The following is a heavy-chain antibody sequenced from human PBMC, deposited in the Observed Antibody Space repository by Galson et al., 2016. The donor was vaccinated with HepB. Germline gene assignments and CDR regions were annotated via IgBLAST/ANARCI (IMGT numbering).Heavy chain of an antibody. J-gene: IGHJ4*02. Sequence: SLRLSCAASGFTFDNYGMAWVRQASGKGLEWVANIKQDGSEKYYVDAVKGRFTNSRDNAKNSLYPQRNSLRAEDPAVYYCARPPTGDFWSGFYTYWGQGTLVTVSS. V-gene: IGHV3-7*05. CDR3: ARPPTGDFWSGFYTY. D-gene: IGHD3-3*01. CDR1: GFTFDNYG. CDR2: IKQDGSEK.